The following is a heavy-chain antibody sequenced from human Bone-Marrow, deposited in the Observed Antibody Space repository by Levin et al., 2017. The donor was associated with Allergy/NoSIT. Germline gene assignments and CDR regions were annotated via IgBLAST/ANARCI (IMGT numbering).Heavy chain of an antibody. Sequence: PSETLSLTCSVSGGSFGTDYWSWIRQPPGKGLEWIGYVYHSGSANYNPSLKSRVTISVDTSKNQFSLRLTSVTAADTAVYYCARGPNYGNKFDFWGQGTLVTVSP. D-gene: IGHD4-11*01. CDR3: ARGPNYGNKFDF. CDR1: GGSFGTDY. V-gene: IGHV4-59*01. J-gene: IGHJ4*02. CDR2: VYHSGSA.